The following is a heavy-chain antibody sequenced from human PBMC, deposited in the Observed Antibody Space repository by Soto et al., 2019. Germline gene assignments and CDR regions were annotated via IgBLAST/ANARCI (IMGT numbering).Heavy chain of an antibody. V-gene: IGHV1-69*12. CDR3: AISGARPGDYYYGMDV. Sequence: QVQLVQSGAEVKKPGSSVKVSCKASGGTVSSYAISWVRQAPGQGLEWMGGIIPIFGTADYAQKFQGRVTITGDEYTSTAYMELSSLRSEDTAVYYCAISGARPGDYYYGMDVWGQGTTVTVSS. CDR2: IIPIFGTA. D-gene: IGHD3-10*01. CDR1: GGTVSSYA. J-gene: IGHJ6*02.